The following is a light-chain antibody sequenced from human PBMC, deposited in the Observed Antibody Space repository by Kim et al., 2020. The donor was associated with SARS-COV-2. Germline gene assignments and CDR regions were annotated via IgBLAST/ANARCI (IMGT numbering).Light chain of an antibody. CDR3: QQYARGLHY. CDR2: DTS. Sequence: DIQMTQSPSSLSASVGDRLTITCQASQDITNSLNWYQQKSGKAPKLLIYDTSNLEAGVPSRFSGSGFGTDFTFTISSLQPEDIATYCSQQYARGLHYFGGGAKVEIK. V-gene: IGKV1-33*01. CDR1: QDITNS. J-gene: IGKJ4*01.